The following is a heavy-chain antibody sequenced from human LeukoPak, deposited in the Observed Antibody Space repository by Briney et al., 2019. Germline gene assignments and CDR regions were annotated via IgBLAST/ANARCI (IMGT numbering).Heavy chain of an antibody. CDR2: INPNSGGT. V-gene: IGHV1-2*02. Sequence: GASVKVSCKASGYTFTGYYMHWVRQAPGQGLEWMGWINPNSGGTNYAQKCQGRVTMTRDTSISTAYMELSRLRSDDTAVYYCARVGVYGDGNYYMDVWGKGTTVTVSS. J-gene: IGHJ6*03. D-gene: IGHD4-17*01. CDR1: GYTFTGYY. CDR3: ARVGVYGDGNYYMDV.